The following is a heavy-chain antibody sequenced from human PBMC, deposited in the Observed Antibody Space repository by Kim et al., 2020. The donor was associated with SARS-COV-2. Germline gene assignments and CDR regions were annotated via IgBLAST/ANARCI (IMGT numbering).Heavy chain of an antibody. J-gene: IGHJ6*02. CDR1: GFTFSSYS. V-gene: IGHV3-21*01. D-gene: IGHD3-10*01. Sequence: GGSLRLSCAASGFTFSSYSMNWVRQAPGKGLEWVSSISSSSSYIYYADSVKGRFTISRDNAKNSLYLQMNSLRAEDTAVYYCARKWEKWFGENHYYGMDVWGQGTTVTVSS. CDR2: ISSSSSYI. CDR3: ARKWEKWFGENHYYGMDV.